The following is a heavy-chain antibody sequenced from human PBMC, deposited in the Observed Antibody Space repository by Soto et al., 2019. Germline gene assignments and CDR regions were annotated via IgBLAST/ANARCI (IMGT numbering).Heavy chain of an antibody. V-gene: IGHV4-59*08. Sequence: SDTLSLTCTVSGGSLSSYYWSWIRQPPGKGLEWIGYIYYSGSTNYNPSLKSRVTISVDTSKNQFSLKLSSVTAADTAVYYCARNGVATRAWGNWFDPWGQGTLVTVSS. CDR2: IYYSGST. J-gene: IGHJ5*02. CDR1: GGSLSSYY. D-gene: IGHD5-12*01. CDR3: ARNGVATRAWGNWFDP.